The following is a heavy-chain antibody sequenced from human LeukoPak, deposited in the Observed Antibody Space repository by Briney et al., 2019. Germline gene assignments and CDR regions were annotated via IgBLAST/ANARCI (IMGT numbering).Heavy chain of an antibody. CDR2: IFYSGST. CDR3: ARGVREWELPLDY. CDR1: SGSISTSNYY. D-gene: IGHD1-26*01. J-gene: IGHJ4*02. Sequence: SETLSLTCTVSSGSISTSNYYWGWVRQPPGKALEWIGNIFYSGSTYYSPSLKSRVTISLDTSRNQFSLKLNSVTAADTAVYYCARGVREWELPLDYWGQGTLVTVS. V-gene: IGHV4-39*07.